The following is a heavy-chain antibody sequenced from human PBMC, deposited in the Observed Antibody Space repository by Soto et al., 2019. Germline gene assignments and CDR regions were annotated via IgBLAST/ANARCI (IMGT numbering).Heavy chain of an antibody. CDR1: GFTVSSNY. V-gene: IGHV3-53*01. J-gene: IGHJ4*02. CDR3: ASPGKQWLGFCY. D-gene: IGHD6-19*01. Sequence: EVQLVESGGGLIQPGGSLRLSCAASGFTVSSNYMSWVRQAPGKGLEWVSVIYSGGSTYYADSVKGRFTISRDNSKNTLYLQMTSLRAEDTAVDYCASPGKQWLGFCYWGQGTLVTVSS. CDR2: IYSGGST.